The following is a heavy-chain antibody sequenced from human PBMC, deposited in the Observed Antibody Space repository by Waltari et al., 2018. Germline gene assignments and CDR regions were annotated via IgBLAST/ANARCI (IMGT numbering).Heavy chain of an antibody. J-gene: IGHJ6*02. CDR1: GGSISSSSYY. V-gene: IGHV3-11*04. CDR3: AKGDIAVRFLEWLDYGMDV. Sequence: QVQLQESGPGLVKPSQTLSLTCTVSGGSISSSSYYWGWIRQPPGKGLEWGSHISTSSVTIYYADSVKGRFTISRDNPKNTLYLQMNSLRAEDTAVYYCAKGDIAVRFLEWLDYGMDVWGQGTTVTVSS. CDR2: ISTSSVTI. D-gene: IGHD3-3*01.